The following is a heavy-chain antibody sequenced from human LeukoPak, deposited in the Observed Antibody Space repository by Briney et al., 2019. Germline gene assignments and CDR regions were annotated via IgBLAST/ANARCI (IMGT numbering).Heavy chain of an antibody. D-gene: IGHD6-13*01. CDR3: ARVHSSRSPDY. V-gene: IGHV4-38-2*02. Sequence: SETLSLTCTVSGGSISTYYWGWIRQPPGKGLEWIGSIYHSGSTYYNPSLKSRVTISVDTSKNQFSLKLSSVTAADTAVYYCARVHSSRSPDYWGQGTLVTVSS. CDR1: GGSISTYY. CDR2: IYHSGST. J-gene: IGHJ4*02.